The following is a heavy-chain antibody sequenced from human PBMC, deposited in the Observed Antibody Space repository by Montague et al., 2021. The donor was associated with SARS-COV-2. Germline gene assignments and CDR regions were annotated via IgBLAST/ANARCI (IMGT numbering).Heavy chain of an antibody. V-gene: IGHV4-39*01. J-gene: IGHJ5*02. CDR1: GDSIRSSGYC. CDR2: VYCSGST. Sequence: SETLSLTCSVSGDSIRSSGYCWGWIRQPPGKGLEWIGTVYCSGSTNYNPSLKSRVTMPVDTSKNQFSLELRSVTAADTAVYYCARLGFVELWLNLGWFDPWGQGTLVTVSS. D-gene: IGHD3-16*02. CDR3: ARLGFVELWLNLGWFDP.